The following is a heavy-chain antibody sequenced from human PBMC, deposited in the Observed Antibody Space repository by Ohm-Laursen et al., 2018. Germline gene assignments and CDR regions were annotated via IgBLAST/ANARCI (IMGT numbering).Heavy chain of an antibody. Sequence: ASVKASCKTSGHSFTNYAIIWVRQAPGQGLEWMGWINPNSGGTNYAQKFQGRVTMTRDTSISTAYMELSRLRSDDTAVYYCARDVIGLVVITHSPLDYWGQGTLVTVSS. CDR3: ARDVIGLVVITHSPLDY. CDR2: INPNSGGT. D-gene: IGHD3-22*01. CDR1: GHSFTNYA. J-gene: IGHJ4*02. V-gene: IGHV1-2*02.